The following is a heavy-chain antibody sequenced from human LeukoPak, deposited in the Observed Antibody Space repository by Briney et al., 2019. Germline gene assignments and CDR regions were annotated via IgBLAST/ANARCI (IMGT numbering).Heavy chain of an antibody. V-gene: IGHV1-69*04. Sequence: ASVKVSCKASGGTFSSYAISWVRQAPGQGLEWMGRIIPILGIANYAQKFQGRVTITADKSTSTAYMELSSLRSEDTAVYYCARGRRKGLGYCSSTSCYKGPRHLVYYYGMDVWGQGTTVTVSS. D-gene: IGHD2-2*02. J-gene: IGHJ6*02. CDR1: GGTFSSYA. CDR3: ARGRRKGLGYCSSTSCYKGPRHLVYYYGMDV. CDR2: IIPILGIA.